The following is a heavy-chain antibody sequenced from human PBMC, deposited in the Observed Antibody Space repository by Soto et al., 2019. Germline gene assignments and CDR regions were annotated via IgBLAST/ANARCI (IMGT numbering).Heavy chain of an antibody. Sequence: QVQLVESGGGVVQPGRSLRLSCAASGFTFSSYGMHWVRQAPGKGLEWVAVISYDGSNKYYADSVKGRFTISRDNSKNTLYLPMISLRAEDTAVCSCAQWFGAFDYWGQGTLVTVSS. CDR3: AQWFGAFDY. V-gene: IGHV3-30*18. D-gene: IGHD3-10*01. CDR2: ISYDGSNK. CDR1: GFTFSSYG. J-gene: IGHJ4*02.